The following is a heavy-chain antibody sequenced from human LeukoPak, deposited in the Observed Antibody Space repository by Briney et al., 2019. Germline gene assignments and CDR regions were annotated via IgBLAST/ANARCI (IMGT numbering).Heavy chain of an antibody. CDR1: GGSFSGYY. J-gene: IGHJ4*02. D-gene: IGHD6-19*01. Sequence: WETLSLTCAVYGGSFSGYYWSWIRQPPGKGLEWIGEINHSGSTNYNPSLKSRVTVSVDTSKNQFSVKLSSVTAADTAVYYCARSGEDSNGWSIDYWGQGTLVTVSS. CDR2: INHSGST. V-gene: IGHV4-34*01. CDR3: ARSGEDSNGWSIDY.